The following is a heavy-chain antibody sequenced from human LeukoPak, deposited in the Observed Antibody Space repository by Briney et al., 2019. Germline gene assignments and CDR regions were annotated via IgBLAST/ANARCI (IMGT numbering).Heavy chain of an antibody. CDR2: INHSGST. Sequence: SETLSLTCAVSGGSFSGYYWSWVRQPPGKGLEWVGEINHSGSTNYNPSLNCRVTMAGGTSKNQFSLKLRSVTAADTAVYYCARGPRYCSSTSCFRWNWFDPWGQGTLVTVSS. J-gene: IGHJ5*02. V-gene: IGHV4-34*01. CDR3: ARGPRYCSSTSCFRWNWFDP. D-gene: IGHD2-2*01. CDR1: GGSFSGYY.